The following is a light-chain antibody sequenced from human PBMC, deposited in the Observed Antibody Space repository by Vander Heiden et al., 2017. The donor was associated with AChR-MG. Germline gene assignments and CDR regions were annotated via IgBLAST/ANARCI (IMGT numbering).Light chain of an antibody. CDR3: RQSYTTPSYS. CDR2: GAS. J-gene: IGKJ2*03. V-gene: IGKV1-39*01. Sequence: DIQMTQSPSSLSASVGDRVTITCRASPCVAHYSQWYQQKPGRAAQVLIYGASSLQSGVPPRFSGSGSGTDFTLTIRGVQPEDFGTYHCRQSYTTPSYSFGQGTRLEIK. CDR1: PCVAHY.